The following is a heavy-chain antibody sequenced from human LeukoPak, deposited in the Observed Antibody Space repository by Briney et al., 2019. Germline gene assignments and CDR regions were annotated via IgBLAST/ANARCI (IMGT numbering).Heavy chain of an antibody. V-gene: IGHV3-30*02. CDR3: ARDLAVAHDY. CDR2: IRYDGNNK. D-gene: IGHD6-19*01. CDR1: GFTFSTYG. J-gene: IGHJ4*02. Sequence: GGSLRLSCAASGFTFSTYGMHWVRQAPGKGLEWVAFIRYDGNNKLYADSVKGRFTISRDNSKNTLYLQMNSLRAEDTAVYYCARDLAVAHDYWGQGTLVTVSS.